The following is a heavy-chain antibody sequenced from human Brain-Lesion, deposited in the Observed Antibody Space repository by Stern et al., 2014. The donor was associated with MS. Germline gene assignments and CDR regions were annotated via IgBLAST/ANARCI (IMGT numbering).Heavy chain of an antibody. Sequence: EVHLVESGGGVVQPGRSLRLSCEASGFSFEDHGMHWVRQAPGKGLEWVAGLTWHSGTIAYADSVKGRFTISRDDAKNSLYLHMNGLRAEDTALYYCAKDMMDYFGSGTFGSFDHWGQGTLVTVSS. CDR2: LTWHSGTI. CDR1: GFSFEDHG. J-gene: IGHJ4*02. D-gene: IGHD3-10*01. V-gene: IGHV3-9*01. CDR3: AKDMMDYFGSGTFGSFDH.